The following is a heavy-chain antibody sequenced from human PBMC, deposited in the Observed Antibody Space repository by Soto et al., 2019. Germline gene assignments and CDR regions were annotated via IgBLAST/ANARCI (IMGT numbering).Heavy chain of an antibody. CDR3: GSGYCISTSCPLGYGMDV. J-gene: IGHJ6*02. CDR2: IYYSGST. V-gene: IGHV4-31*03. D-gene: IGHD2-2*03. CDR1: GGSISSGGYY. Sequence: PSETLSLTCTVSGGSISSGGYYWSWIRQHPGKGLEWIGYIYYSGSTYYNPSLKSRVTISVDTSKNQFSLKLSSVTAADTAVYYCGSGYCISTSCPLGYGMDVWGQGTTVTVSS.